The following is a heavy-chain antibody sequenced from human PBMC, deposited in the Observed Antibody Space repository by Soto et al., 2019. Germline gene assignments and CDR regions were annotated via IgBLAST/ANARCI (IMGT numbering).Heavy chain of an antibody. J-gene: IGHJ5*02. CDR3: ARFEYSGTSMWFDP. CDR1: DDSISSGGYY. V-gene: IGHV4-31*03. CDR2: IYYTGRT. Sequence: QVQLRESSPGLVKPSQTLSLTCTVSDDSISSGGYYWAWIRQHPGRGLEWLWYIYYTGRTYYSPSLKCRLSISGDTSQNQCSLDLTSVTAADTAVYYCARFEYSGTSMWFDPWGPGTPVADSS. D-gene: IGHD5-18*01.